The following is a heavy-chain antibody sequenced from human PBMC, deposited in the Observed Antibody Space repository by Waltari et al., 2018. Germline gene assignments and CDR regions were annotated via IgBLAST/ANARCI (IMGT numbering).Heavy chain of an antibody. CDR2: IIPIFGTA. Sequence: QVQLVQSGAEVKKPGSSVKVSCKASGGTFSSYAISWVRQAPGQGLEWMGRIIPIFGTANYAQKFQGRCTITADKSTSTDYMELSSLRSEDTAVYYCAREDGTMIVVAGRAFDIWGQGTMVTVSS. J-gene: IGHJ3*02. V-gene: IGHV1-69*08. CDR1: GGTFSSYA. D-gene: IGHD3-22*01. CDR3: AREDGTMIVVAGRAFDI.